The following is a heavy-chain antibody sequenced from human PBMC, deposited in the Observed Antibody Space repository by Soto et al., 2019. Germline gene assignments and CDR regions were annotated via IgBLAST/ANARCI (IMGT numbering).Heavy chain of an antibody. CDR3: ARSSLTYFEF. CDR2: ISGSGSTT. CDR1: GFPFSDYY. V-gene: IGHV3-11*01. J-gene: IGHJ4*02. Sequence: GGSLRLSCTASGFPFSDYYMSWIRQAPGKGLEWLACISGSGSTTYYTDSVKGRFAISRDNARTALYLQMNSLRVEDSAVYYCARSSLTYFEFWGQGTLVTVSS.